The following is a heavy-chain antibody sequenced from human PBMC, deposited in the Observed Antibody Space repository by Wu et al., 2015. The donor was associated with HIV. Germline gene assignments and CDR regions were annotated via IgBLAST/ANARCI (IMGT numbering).Heavy chain of an antibody. CDR1: GYPFTAYY. V-gene: IGHV1-2*02. J-gene: IGHJ4*02. Sequence: QVQLVQSGAEVKKPGASVKVSCKASGYPFTAYYMHWVRQAPGQGLEWMGWINPNSGGTFFAQRFQGRVTMTRDTSISTAYMQLSGLRSDDTAVYYCAREALHEDGSAPFSPDYWGQGTLVTVSS. D-gene: IGHD3-10*01. CDR2: INPNSGGT. CDR3: AREALHEDGSAPFSPDY.